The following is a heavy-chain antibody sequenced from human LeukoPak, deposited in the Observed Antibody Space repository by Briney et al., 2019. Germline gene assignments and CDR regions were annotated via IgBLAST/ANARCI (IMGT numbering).Heavy chain of an antibody. CDR2: MNPNSGNT. CDR3: ATTRGGDYYYDSSGYWSYGY. Sequence: ASVKVSCKASGGTFTSYDINWVRQATGQGLEWMGWMNPNSGNTGYAQKFQGRVTMTRNTSISTAYMELSSLRSEDTAVYYCATTRGGDYYYDSSGYWSYGYWGQGTLVTVSS. J-gene: IGHJ4*02. CDR1: GGTFTSYD. D-gene: IGHD3-22*01. V-gene: IGHV1-8*01.